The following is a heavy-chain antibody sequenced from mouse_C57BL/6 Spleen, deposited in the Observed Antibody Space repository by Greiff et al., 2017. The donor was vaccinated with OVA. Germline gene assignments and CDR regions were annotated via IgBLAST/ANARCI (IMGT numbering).Heavy chain of an antibody. V-gene: IGHV1-81*01. CDR3: AREGGSSYYYAMDY. CDR1: GYTFTSYG. CDR2: IYPRSGNT. Sequence: VKLQESGAELARPGASVKLSCKASGYTFTSYGISWVKQRTGQGLEWIGEIYPRSGNTYYNEKFKGKATLTADKSSSTAYMELRSLTSEDSAVYFCAREGGSSYYYAMDYWGQGTSVTVSS. D-gene: IGHD1-1*01. J-gene: IGHJ4*01.